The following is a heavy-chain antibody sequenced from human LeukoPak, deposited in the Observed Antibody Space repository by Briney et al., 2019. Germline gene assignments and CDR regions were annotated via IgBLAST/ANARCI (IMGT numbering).Heavy chain of an antibody. CDR2: MNPNSGNT. CDR1: GYTFTSYG. V-gene: IGHV1-8*03. CDR3: ARGLKLRYFDWLLLTYYYYYYMDV. Sequence: GASVKVSCKASGYTFTSYGISWVRQATGQGLEWMGWMNPNSGNTGYAQKFQGRVTITRNTSISTAYMELSSLRSEDTAVYYCARGLKLRYFDWLLLTYYYYYYMDVWGKGTTVTVSS. J-gene: IGHJ6*03. D-gene: IGHD3-9*01.